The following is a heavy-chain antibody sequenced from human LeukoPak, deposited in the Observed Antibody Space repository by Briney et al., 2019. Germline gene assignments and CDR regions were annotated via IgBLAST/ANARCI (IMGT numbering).Heavy chain of an antibody. CDR3: AKDSGEMATNWDFDY. J-gene: IGHJ4*02. D-gene: IGHD5-24*01. Sequence: GGSLRLSCAASGFPLTYHGMHWVRQAPGKGLEWVALISYDGNKKYYADSVKGRFTISRDNSENTHYLQMNSLRVEDTAIYYCAKDSGEMATNWDFDYWGQGTLVTVSS. CDR2: ISYDGNKK. V-gene: IGHV3-30*18. CDR1: GFPLTYHG.